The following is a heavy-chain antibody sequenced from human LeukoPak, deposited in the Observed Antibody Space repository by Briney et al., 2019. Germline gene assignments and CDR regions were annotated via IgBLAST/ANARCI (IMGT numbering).Heavy chain of an antibody. Sequence: GGSLRLSCAASGFTFSSYWMHWVRQAPGKGLVWVSRINSDGSSTSYADSVKGRFTISRDNAKNTLYLQMNSLRAEDTAVYYGARWPNIVVVPAAPYGGHGMDVWGQGTTVTVSS. CDR3: ARWPNIVVVPAAPYGGHGMDV. CDR2: INSDGSST. J-gene: IGHJ6*02. D-gene: IGHD2-2*01. CDR1: GFTFSSYW. V-gene: IGHV3-74*01.